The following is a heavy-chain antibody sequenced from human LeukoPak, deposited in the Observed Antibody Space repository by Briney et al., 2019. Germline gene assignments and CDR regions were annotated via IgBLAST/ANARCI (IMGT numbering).Heavy chain of an antibody. Sequence: SETLPLTCAVSGGSFSGYYWSWIRQPPGKGLEWIGEINHIGSTNYNPSLKSRVTISVDTSKNQFSLRLSSVTAADTAVYYCARDRVAYSTSPMDYWSQGTLVTVSS. V-gene: IGHV4-34*01. CDR1: GGSFSGYY. CDR3: ARDRVAYSTSPMDY. D-gene: IGHD6-6*01. J-gene: IGHJ4*02. CDR2: INHIGST.